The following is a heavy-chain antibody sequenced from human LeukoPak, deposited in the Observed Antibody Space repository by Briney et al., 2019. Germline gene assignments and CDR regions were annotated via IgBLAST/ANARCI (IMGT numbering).Heavy chain of an antibody. Sequence: GGSLRLSCAASGFTFSSYGMHWVRQAPGKGLEWVSAISGSGGSTYYADSVKGRFTISRDNSKNTLYLQMNSLRAEDTAVYYCAKAGYSGYDWHFDYWGQGTLVTVSS. CDR1: GFTFSSYG. V-gene: IGHV3-23*01. J-gene: IGHJ4*02. CDR3: AKAGYSGYDWHFDY. CDR2: ISGSGGST. D-gene: IGHD5-12*01.